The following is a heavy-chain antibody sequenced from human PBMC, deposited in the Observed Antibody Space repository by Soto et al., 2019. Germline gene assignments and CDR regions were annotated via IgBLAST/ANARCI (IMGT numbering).Heavy chain of an antibody. J-gene: IGHJ5*02. CDR2: ISAYNGNT. V-gene: IGHV1-18*04. Sequence: PSVKVSCKASGYTFTSYGISWVRQAPGQGLEWMGWISAYNGNTNYAQKLQGRVTMTTDTSTSTAYMELRSLRSDDTAVYYCARDPRNIVVVPAEYNWFDPWGQGTLVTVSS. D-gene: IGHD2-2*01. CDR3: ARDPRNIVVVPAEYNWFDP. CDR1: GYTFTSYG.